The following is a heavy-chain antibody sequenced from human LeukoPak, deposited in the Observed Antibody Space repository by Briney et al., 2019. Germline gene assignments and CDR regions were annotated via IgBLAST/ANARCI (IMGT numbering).Heavy chain of an antibody. J-gene: IGHJ3*02. CDR2: MHPNSGNT. Sequence: ASVKVSCKASGYTFTSYGISWVRQAPGQGLEWMGWMHPNSGNTGYAQKFQGRVTMTRNTSISTAYLELSSLRSEDTAVYYCERGDYGSAYDAFDIWGQGTMVTVSS. V-gene: IGHV1-8*02. CDR3: ERGDYGSAYDAFDI. CDR1: GYTFTSYG. D-gene: IGHD3-10*01.